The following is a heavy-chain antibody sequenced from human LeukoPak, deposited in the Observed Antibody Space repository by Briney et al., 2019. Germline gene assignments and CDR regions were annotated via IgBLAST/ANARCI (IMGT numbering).Heavy chain of an antibody. J-gene: IGHJ4*02. V-gene: IGHV3-53*01. CDR3: AKTGSLRYFGLFDY. D-gene: IGHD3-9*01. CDR2: IYSGGGT. CDR1: GFTVSSNY. Sequence: GGSLRLSCAASGFTVSSNYMTWVRQAPGKGLEWVSVIYSGGGTYYADSVKGRFTISRDNSKNTLYLQMNSLRAEDTAVYYCAKTGSLRYFGLFDYWGQGTLVTVSS.